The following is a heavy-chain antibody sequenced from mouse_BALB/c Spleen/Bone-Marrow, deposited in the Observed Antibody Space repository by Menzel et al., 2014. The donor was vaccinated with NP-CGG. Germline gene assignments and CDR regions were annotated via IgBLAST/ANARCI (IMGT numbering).Heavy chain of an antibody. J-gene: IGHJ3*01. D-gene: IGHD1-1*01. V-gene: IGHV14-3*02. CDR1: GFNXKDTX. CDR3: ASYYYGSSRFAY. CDR2: IDPANGNT. Sequence: EVQLQQSGAELVKPGASVKLSCTASGFNXKDTXMHWVRQRPEQXXEWIGRIDPANGNTKYDPKFQGKATITADTSSNTAYLQLSSLTSEDTAVYYCASYYYGSSRFAYWGQGTLVTVSA.